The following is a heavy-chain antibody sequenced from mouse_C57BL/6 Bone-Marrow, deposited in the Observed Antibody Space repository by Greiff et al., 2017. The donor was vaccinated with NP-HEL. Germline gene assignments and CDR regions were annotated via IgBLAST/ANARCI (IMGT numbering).Heavy chain of an antibody. CDR1: GFSFNTYA. Sequence: EVHLVESGGGLVQPKGSLKLSCAASGFSFNTYAMNWVRQAPGKGLEWVARIRSKSNNYATYYADSLKDRFTISRDDSESMLYLQMNNLKTEDTAMYYCVRQGCDGYYLDYWGQGTTRTVSS. CDR3: VRQGCDGYYLDY. D-gene: IGHD2-3*01. CDR2: IRSKSNNYAT. V-gene: IGHV10-1*01. J-gene: IGHJ2*01.